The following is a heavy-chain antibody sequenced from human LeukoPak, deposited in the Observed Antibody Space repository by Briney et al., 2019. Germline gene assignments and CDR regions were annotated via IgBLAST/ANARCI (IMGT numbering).Heavy chain of an antibody. CDR3: AKDVGYCSGGSCYPEYFQH. CDR1: GFTFSSYA. V-gene: IGHV3-23*01. Sequence: GGSLRLSCAASGFTFSSYAMSWVRQAPGKGLEWVSAISGSGGRTYLAASVKGRFTISRDNSKNTLYLQVNSLRAEDTAVYYCAKDVGYCSGGSCYPEYFQHWGQGTLVTVSS. J-gene: IGHJ1*01. CDR2: ISGSGGRT. D-gene: IGHD2-15*01.